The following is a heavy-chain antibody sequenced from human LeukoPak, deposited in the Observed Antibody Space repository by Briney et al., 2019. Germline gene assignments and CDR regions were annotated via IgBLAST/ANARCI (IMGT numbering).Heavy chain of an antibody. CDR3: ARVLTRGGPLYGMDV. V-gene: IGHV3-66*01. Sequence: PGGSLRLSCAASGFTVSSNYMSWVRQAPGKGLEWVSVIYSGGSTYYADSVKGRLTISRDNSKNTLYLQMNSLRAEDTAVYYCARVLTRGGPLYGMDVWGQGTTVTVSS. D-gene: IGHD2-15*01. J-gene: IGHJ6*02. CDR1: GFTVSSNY. CDR2: IYSGGST.